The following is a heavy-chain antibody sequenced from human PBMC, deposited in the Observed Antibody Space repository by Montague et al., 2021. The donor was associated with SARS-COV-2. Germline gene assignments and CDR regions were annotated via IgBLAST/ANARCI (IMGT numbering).Heavy chain of an antibody. CDR3: VRIKDNI. D-gene: IGHD5-24*01. CDR1: GYTFSNHW. CDR2: INPSDSYT. V-gene: IGHV5-51*01. Sequence: QSGAEVKKPGESLKISCKGSGYTFSNHWIDWVRQMPGKGLEWVGGINPSDSYTAYSPSFQGHVTISVDKSISTAYLQWGSLEASDIAIYYCVRIKDNIWGQGTTVTVSS. J-gene: IGHJ6*02.